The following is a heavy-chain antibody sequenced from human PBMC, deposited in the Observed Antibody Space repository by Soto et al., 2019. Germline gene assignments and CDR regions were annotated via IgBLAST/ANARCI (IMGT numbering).Heavy chain of an antibody. V-gene: IGHV1-69*12. CDR2: IIPIFGTA. Sequence: QVQLVQSGAEVKKPGSSVKVSCKASGGTFSSYAISWVRQAPGQGLEWMGGIIPIFGTANDAQKFQGRVAXXAXEXXSTAYMELSSLRSEDTAVYYCARDAYPTWIQLWSTWGQGTLVTVSS. CDR3: ARDAYPTWIQLWST. D-gene: IGHD5-18*01. CDR1: GGTFSSYA. J-gene: IGHJ4*02.